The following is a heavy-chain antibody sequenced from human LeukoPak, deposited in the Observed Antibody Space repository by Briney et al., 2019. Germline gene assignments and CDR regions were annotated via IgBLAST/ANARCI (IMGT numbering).Heavy chain of an antibody. CDR3: ARTEPGPYYYGSGFFDY. CDR1: GYTFTGYY. Sequence: GASVKVSCKASGYTFTGYYMHWVRQAPGQGLEWMGWINPNSGGTNYAQKFQGRVTMTRDTSISTAYMELSRLRSDDTAVYYCARTEPGPYYYGSGFFDYWGQGTLVTVSS. D-gene: IGHD3-10*01. V-gene: IGHV1-2*02. J-gene: IGHJ4*02. CDR2: INPNSGGT.